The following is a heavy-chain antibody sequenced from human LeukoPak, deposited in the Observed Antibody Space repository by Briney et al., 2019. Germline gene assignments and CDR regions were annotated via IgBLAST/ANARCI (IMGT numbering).Heavy chain of an antibody. CDR1: GFTFSSYA. CDR3: AKEFYYGSGSYYPLFDY. CDR2: ISGSGGST. D-gene: IGHD3-10*01. V-gene: IGHV3-23*01. J-gene: IGHJ4*02. Sequence: GGSLRLSCAASGFTFSSYAMSWVRQAPGKGLEWVSAISGSGGSTHYADSVKGRFTISRDNSKNTLYLQMNSLRAEDTAVYYCAKEFYYGSGSYYPLFDYWGQGTLVTVSS.